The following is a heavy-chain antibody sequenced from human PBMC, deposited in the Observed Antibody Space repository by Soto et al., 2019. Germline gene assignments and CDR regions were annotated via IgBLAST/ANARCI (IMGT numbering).Heavy chain of an antibody. CDR2: IIPIFGTA. CDR1: ADTFRNYA. J-gene: IGHJ4*02. D-gene: IGHD3-9*01. Sequence: SVKVSCKASADTFRNYAISWVRQAPGHGLEWMGGIIPIFGTANYAQKFQGRVTITADKSTSTAYMELSSLRSEDTAVYYCARAYYDILTGYPAFDYWGQGTLVTVSS. CDR3: ARAYYDILTGYPAFDY. V-gene: IGHV1-69*06.